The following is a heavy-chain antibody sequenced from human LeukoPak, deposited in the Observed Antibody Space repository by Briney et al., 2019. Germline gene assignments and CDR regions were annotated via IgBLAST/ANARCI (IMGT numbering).Heavy chain of an antibody. V-gene: IGHV4-59*01. Sequence: SETLSLTCTVSGGSMSSYYWSWNRQPPGKGLEWIGYIYYSGSTNYNPSLKSRVTISVDTSKNQFSLKLSSVTAADTAVYYCARGYDSSGWSDYWGQGTLVTVSS. CDR3: ARGYDSSGWSDY. D-gene: IGHD3-22*01. CDR2: IYYSGST. CDR1: GGSMSSYY. J-gene: IGHJ4*02.